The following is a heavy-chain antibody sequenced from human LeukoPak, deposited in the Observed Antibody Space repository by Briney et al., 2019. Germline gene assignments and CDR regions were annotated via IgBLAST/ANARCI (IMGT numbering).Heavy chain of an antibody. Sequence: GGSLRLSCAASGFTFSSYSMDWVRQAPGKGLEWVSSISSSSSYIYYADSVKGRFTVSRDNAKNSLHLQMSSLTVDDTAVYYCARESADWSSTLDYWGQGSLVTVSS. CDR1: GFTFSSYS. D-gene: IGHD3/OR15-3a*01. CDR3: ARESADWSSTLDY. J-gene: IGHJ4*02. V-gene: IGHV3-21*01. CDR2: ISSSSSYI.